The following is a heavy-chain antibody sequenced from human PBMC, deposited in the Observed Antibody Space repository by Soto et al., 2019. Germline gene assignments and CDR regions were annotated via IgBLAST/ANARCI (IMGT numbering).Heavy chain of an antibody. J-gene: IGHJ3*02. CDR3: AKYSSGWWDAFDI. CDR2: ISGSGGST. CDR1: GFTFSSYA. Sequence: PGGSLRLSCAASGFTFSSYAMSWVRQAPGKGLEWVAAISGSGGSTYYADSVKGRFTISRDNSKNTLYLQMNSLRAEDTAVYYCAKYSSGWWDAFDIWGQGTMVTVSS. V-gene: IGHV3-23*01. D-gene: IGHD6-19*01.